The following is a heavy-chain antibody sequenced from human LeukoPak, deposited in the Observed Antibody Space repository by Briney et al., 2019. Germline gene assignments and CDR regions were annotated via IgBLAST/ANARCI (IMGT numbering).Heavy chain of an antibody. Sequence: PGGSLRLSCAASGFTFDDYAMHWVRQAPGKGLEWVSLISWDGGSTYYADSVKGRFTISRDNSKNSLYLQMNSLRAEDTALYYCAKDIGQVHNLAAAPDYWGQGTLVTVSS. CDR1: GFTFDDYA. CDR3: AKDIGQVHNLAAAPDY. CDR2: ISWDGGST. V-gene: IGHV3-43D*03. J-gene: IGHJ4*02. D-gene: IGHD6-13*01.